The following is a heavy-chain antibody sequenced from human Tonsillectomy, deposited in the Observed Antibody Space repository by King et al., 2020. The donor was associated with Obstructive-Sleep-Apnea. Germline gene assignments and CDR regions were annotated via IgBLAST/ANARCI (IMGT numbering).Heavy chain of an antibody. CDR1: GGSFSSHY. CDR2: IYYSGST. V-gene: IGHV4-59*11. D-gene: IGHD3-10*01. J-gene: IGHJ4*02. CDR3: GGRNAGGTGTYYSGGLAY. Sequence: VQLQESGPGLVKPSETLSLTCTVSGGSFSSHYWTWIRQPPGKGLEWIGYIYYSGSTNYNPSLKSRVTISLDTSKNQFSLKLSSVTAADTAVYYCGGRNAGGTGTYYSGGLAYGGQGTLVTVSS.